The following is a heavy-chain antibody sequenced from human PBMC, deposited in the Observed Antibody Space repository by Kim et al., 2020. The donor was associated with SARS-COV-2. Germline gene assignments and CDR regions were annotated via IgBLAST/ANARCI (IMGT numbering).Heavy chain of an antibody. D-gene: IGHD2-15*01. CDR3: AREGLRYCSGGSCYAEFDY. V-gene: IGHV4-59*01. J-gene: IGHJ4*02. Sequence: SRVTISVDTSKNQFSLKLSSVTAADTAVYYCAREGLRYCSGGSCYAEFDYWGQGTLVTVSS.